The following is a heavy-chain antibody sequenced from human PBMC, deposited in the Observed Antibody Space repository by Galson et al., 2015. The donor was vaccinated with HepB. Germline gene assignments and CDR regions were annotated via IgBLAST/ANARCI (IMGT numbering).Heavy chain of an antibody. Sequence: SLRLSCAASGFTFANYVMNWVRQAPGEGLEWVSSIRGSCGSIYHRVAFKGRITISRDNSKNTVYLQMNSLRADDTAVYYCAKCSGSNWFVPHHFDSWGQGTLVTVSS. D-gene: IGHD6-13*01. CDR1: GFTFANYV. J-gene: IGHJ4*02. V-gene: IGHV3-23*01. CDR2: IRGSCGSI. CDR3: AKCSGSNWFVPHHFDS.